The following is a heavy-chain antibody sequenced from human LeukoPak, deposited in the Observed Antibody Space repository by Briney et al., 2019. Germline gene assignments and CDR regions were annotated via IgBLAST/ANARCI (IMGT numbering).Heavy chain of an antibody. Sequence: PSGTLSLTYGVSGGSITSTNYWTRVRQPPGKGLEWIGEVNLQGSTNYNPSLMGRVAISVDMSENHISLQLTSVTAADTAVYYCASEGGPYHPLEYSGQGTLVTVSS. V-gene: IGHV4-4*02. CDR3: ASEGGPYHPLEY. CDR1: GGSITSTNY. J-gene: IGHJ4*02. CDR2: VNLQGST. D-gene: IGHD1-14*01.